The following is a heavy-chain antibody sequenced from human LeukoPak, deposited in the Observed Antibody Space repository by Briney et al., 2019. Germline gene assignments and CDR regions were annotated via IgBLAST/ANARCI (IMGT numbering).Heavy chain of an antibody. J-gene: IGHJ4*02. CDR2: IFDSGST. CDR1: GGSISTYC. D-gene: IGHD3-10*01. Sequence: KPSETLSLTCTVSGGSISTYCWSWIRQPPGKGLEWIGYIFDSGSTKYNPSLKSRVTTSVDTSKNQFSLKLTSVTAADTAVYYCARHGSGSYYTVWGPGTLVTVSS. V-gene: IGHV4-59*08. CDR3: ARHGSGSYYTV.